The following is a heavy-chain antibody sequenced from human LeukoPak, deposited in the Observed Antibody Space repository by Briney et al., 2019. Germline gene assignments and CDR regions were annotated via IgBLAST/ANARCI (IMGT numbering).Heavy chain of an antibody. CDR2: ISYDGSNK. CDR1: GVTFSSYA. CDR3: ARVPSPTGVDY. Sequence: GGSLRLSCAASGVTFSSYAMHWVRQAPGKGLEWVAVISYDGSNKYYADSVKGRFTISRDNSKNTLYLQMNSLRAEDTAVYYCARVPSPTGVDYWGQGTLVTVSS. D-gene: IGHD4-17*01. J-gene: IGHJ4*02. V-gene: IGHV3-30-3*01.